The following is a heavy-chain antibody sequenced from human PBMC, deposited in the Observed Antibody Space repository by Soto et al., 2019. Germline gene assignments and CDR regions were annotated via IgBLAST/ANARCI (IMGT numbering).Heavy chain of an antibody. V-gene: IGHV4-59*01. J-gene: IGHJ4*02. CDR2: IYASRAT. CDR1: GGSIGIFY. Sequence: SETLSLTCTVSGGSIGIFYWSWSRQSPGGTLEWIGYIYASRATTYNPSLESRITMSVDIPNNEFSLDLTSVTAADTAVYYCARSHSFDGSIYHYYFDILGPGTLVTVSS. CDR3: ARSHSFDGSIYHYYFDI. D-gene: IGHD3-3*02.